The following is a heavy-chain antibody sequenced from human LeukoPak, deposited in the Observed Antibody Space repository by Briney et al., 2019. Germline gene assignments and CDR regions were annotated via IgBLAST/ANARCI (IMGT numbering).Heavy chain of an antibody. V-gene: IGHV3-23*01. CDR3: ARVGASSNSDF. CDR1: GSTFSSYA. CDR2: TSGSGGVT. J-gene: IGHJ4*02. D-gene: IGHD4-11*01. Sequence: GGSLRLSCAASGSTFSSYAMSWVRQAPGKGLEWVSSTSGSGGVTFYAHSVKGRFTFSRDNSKNTLYLQMNSLRAEDTAIYYCARVGASSNSDFWGQGTLVTVSS.